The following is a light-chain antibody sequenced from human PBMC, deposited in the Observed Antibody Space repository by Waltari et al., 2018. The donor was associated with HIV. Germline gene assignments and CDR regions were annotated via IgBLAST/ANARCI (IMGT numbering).Light chain of an antibody. CDR2: SNN. CDR3: AAWDDSLNGPV. Sequence: QSVLTQPPSASGTPGQRVTISCSGSTSNIGSNTINWYQQLPGTAPKLPIYSNNRLPSGVPDRFSGSKSGTSASLAISGLQSEDEADYSCAAWDDSLNGPVFGGGTKLTVL. J-gene: IGLJ3*02. V-gene: IGLV1-44*01. CDR1: TSNIGSNT.